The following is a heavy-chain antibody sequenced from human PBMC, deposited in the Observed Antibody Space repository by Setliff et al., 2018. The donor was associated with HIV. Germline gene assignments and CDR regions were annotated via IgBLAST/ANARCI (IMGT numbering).Heavy chain of an antibody. CDR3: AREPSGSGNYFYFDY. Sequence: ASVKVSCKASGYTFTSYDINWVRQAPGQGLEWMGWMNPNSGNTGYVQKFQGRVTMTRNTSTTTVYMELSSLTSEDTAIYYCAREPSGSGNYFYFDYWGQGTLVTVS. V-gene: IGHV1-8*01. J-gene: IGHJ4*02. CDR1: GYTFTSYD. CDR2: MNPNSGNT. D-gene: IGHD1-26*01.